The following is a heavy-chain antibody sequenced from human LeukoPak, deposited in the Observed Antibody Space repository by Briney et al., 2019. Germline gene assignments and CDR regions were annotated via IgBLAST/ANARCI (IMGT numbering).Heavy chain of an antibody. CDR1: GGSISSGGYY. V-gene: IGHV4-31*03. Sequence: SQTLSLTCTVSGGSISSGGYYWSWIRQHPGKGLEWIGYIYYSGTTYYNPSLKSRVTTSMDTSKNQFSLKLSSVTAEDTAVYYCAREGYYYYYGMDVWGQGTTVTVSS. J-gene: IGHJ6*02. CDR3: AREGYYYYYGMDV. CDR2: IYYSGTT.